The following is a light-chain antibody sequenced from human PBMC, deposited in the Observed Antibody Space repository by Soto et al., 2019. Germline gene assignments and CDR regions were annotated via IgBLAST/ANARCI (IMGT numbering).Light chain of an antibody. CDR3: HQYDNLPFT. J-gene: IGKJ3*01. V-gene: IGKV1-33*01. CDR2: DAS. CDR1: QDISNY. Sequence: DIQMTQSPSSLSASVGDRVTITCQASQDISNYLDWYQQKPGKAPNLLIYDASNLERGVPSRFSGRGSGTDFTLTISSMQPEDVATYFCHQYDNLPFTFGPGTKVDVK.